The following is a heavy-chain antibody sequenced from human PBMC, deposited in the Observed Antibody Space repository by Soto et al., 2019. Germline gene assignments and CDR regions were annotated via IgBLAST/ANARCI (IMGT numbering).Heavy chain of an antibody. Sequence: SGPTLVNPTETLTLTCTVSGFSLTTGKMGVSWISQPPGKALEWLAHIFSDNERSYSTSPQGRLTISKDTSGSQVVLSMTNVDPVDTATYYCARMNVDSYQFYYAMDVWGQGTTVTVSS. CDR3: ARMNVDSYQFYYAMDV. V-gene: IGHV2-26*01. CDR1: GFSLTTGKMG. J-gene: IGHJ6*02. D-gene: IGHD4-17*01. CDR2: IFSDNER.